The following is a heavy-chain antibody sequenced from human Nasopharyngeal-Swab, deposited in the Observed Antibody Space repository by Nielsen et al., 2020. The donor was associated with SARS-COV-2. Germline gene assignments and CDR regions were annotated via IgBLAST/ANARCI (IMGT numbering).Heavy chain of an antibody. V-gene: IGHV4-34*01. Sequence: RQAPGKGLEWLGEINHSGSTNYNPSLKSRVTISVDTSKNQFSLKLSSVTAADTAVYYCARGVLGYCSSTSCYAGPSYYYYYMDAWGKGTTVTVSS. CDR2: INHSGST. CDR3: ARGVLGYCSSTSCYAGPSYYYYYMDA. D-gene: IGHD2-2*01. J-gene: IGHJ6*03.